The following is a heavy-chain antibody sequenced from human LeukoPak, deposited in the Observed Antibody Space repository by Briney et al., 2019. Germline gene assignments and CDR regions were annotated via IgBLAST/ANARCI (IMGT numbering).Heavy chain of an antibody. CDR1: GFTFSSYG. D-gene: IGHD3-10*01. J-gene: IGHJ3*02. Sequence: AGGSLRLSCAASGFTFSSYGMHWVRRAPGKGLEWVAVIWYDGSNKYYADSVKGRFTISRDNSKNTLYLQMNSLRAEDTAVYYCARVLLGGSGTYLDAFDIWGQGTMVTVSS. CDR3: ARVLLGGSGTYLDAFDI. CDR2: IWYDGSNK. V-gene: IGHV3-33*01.